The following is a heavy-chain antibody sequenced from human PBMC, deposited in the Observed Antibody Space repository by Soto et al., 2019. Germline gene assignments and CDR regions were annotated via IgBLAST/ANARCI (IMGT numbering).Heavy chain of an antibody. CDR1: GLSLSNGKLG. J-gene: IGHJ5*02. D-gene: IGHD2-2*02. Sequence: SGPTLVNPTETLTLTCTVSGLSLSNGKLGVSWIRQPPGKALEWLAHIFSNDDKSCSTSLRSRVTISKDTSRSQGVLTMTNMDPLDSATYYCALIKDCSRNDCYMASFDPWGQGTLVNVSS. V-gene: IGHV2-26*01. CDR2: IFSNDDK. CDR3: ALIKDCSRNDCYMASFDP.